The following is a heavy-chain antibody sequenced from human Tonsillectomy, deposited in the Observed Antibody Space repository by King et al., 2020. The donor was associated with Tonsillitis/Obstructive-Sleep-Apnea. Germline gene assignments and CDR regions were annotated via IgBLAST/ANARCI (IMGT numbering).Heavy chain of an antibody. J-gene: IGHJ5*01. CDR1: GGSTTSGRYF. CDR3: AGGTFKNTTTWGDS. V-gene: IGHV4-39*02. CDR2: VYFSGNT. D-gene: IGHD1-1*01. Sequence: QLQESGPGLVKPSETLSLTCTVSGGSTTSGRYFWAWIRQPPGQGLEWIGSVYFSGNTNYSPSLKSRVTMSVDTSKNTFSLRLNSVTAADTAVYYCAGGTFKNTTTWGDSWGQGTLVTVAS.